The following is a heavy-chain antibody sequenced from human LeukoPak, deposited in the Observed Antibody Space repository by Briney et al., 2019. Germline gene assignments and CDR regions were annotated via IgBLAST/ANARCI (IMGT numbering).Heavy chain of an antibody. CDR3: ARIYGRGAFDI. Sequence: GSLRLSCAASGFTFSSYSMHWVRQAPGKGLEWIGEINHSGSTNYNPSLRSRVTISVDTSKNQFSLKLSSVTAADTAVYYCARIYGRGAFDIWGQGTMVTVSS. CDR2: INHSGST. CDR1: GFTFSSYS. V-gene: IGHV4-34*01. D-gene: IGHD5-12*01. J-gene: IGHJ3*02.